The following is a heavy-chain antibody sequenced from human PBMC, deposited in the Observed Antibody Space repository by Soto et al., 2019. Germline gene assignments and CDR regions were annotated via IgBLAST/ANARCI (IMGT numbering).Heavy chain of an antibody. Sequence: GGSLRLSCAASGFTFDDYGMSWVRQAPGKGLEWVSGINWNGGSTGYADSVKGRFTISRDNAKNSLYLQMNSLRAEDTALYYCARDSHDYYDSSGYPAPFDYWGQGTLVTVSS. D-gene: IGHD3-22*01. CDR2: INWNGGST. V-gene: IGHV3-20*04. CDR1: GFTFDDYG. CDR3: ARDSHDYYDSSGYPAPFDY. J-gene: IGHJ4*02.